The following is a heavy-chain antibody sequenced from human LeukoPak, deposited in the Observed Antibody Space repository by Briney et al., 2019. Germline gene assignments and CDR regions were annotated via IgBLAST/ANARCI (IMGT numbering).Heavy chain of an antibody. J-gene: IGHJ6*02. CDR1: GFTFSDYY. CDR3: SRTYYDFWSGLSASYYYYGMDV. D-gene: IGHD3-3*01. CDR2: ISSSGSTI. V-gene: IGHV3-11*01. Sequence: GGSLRLSCAASGFTFSDYYMSWIRQAPGKGLEWVSYISSSGSTIYYADSVKGRFTISRDNAKNSLYLQMNSLKTEDTAVYYCSRTYYDFWSGLSASYYYYGMDVWGQGTTVTVSS.